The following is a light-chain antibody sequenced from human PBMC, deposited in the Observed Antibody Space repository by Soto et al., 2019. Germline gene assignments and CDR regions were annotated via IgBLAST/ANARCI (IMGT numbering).Light chain of an antibody. Sequence: DIVLTQSPGTLSLSPGEGATLSCRASQSVSSNYLARYQQRPGQAPRLLIYGASSRATGIPDRFSGGGSGTDFTLTISRLEPEDFAVYYCQQYGSSPRTFGQGTKVEIK. CDR3: QQYGSSPRT. V-gene: IGKV3-20*01. J-gene: IGKJ1*01. CDR1: QSVSSNY. CDR2: GAS.